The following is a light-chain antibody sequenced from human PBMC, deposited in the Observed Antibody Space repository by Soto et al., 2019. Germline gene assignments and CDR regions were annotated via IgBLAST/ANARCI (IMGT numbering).Light chain of an antibody. CDR1: ETVATN. J-gene: IGKJ1*01. V-gene: IGKV3-15*01. CDR3: QQYNNWPPWT. CDR2: GAS. Sequence: VMTQSPAPLSVSPGERATLSCWCSETVATNLAWYQQKPGQAPRLLIYGASGRATGIPARFSGSGSGTEFTLTISSLQSEDFAIYYCQQYNNWPPWTFGQGTKVDIK.